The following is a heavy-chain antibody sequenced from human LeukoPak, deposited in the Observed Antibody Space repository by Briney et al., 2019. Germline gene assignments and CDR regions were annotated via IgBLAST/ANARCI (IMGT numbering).Heavy chain of an antibody. CDR2: IYPGDSDT. Sequence: GESLKISCKGSGYNFTNYWIGWVRQLPGKGLEWMGIIYPGDSDTTYSPSFQGQVTISADKSISTAYLQWSSLKASDTAMYYCARVYCSSTSCYFDQSNWFDPWGQGTLVTVSS. CDR1: GYNFTNYW. V-gene: IGHV5-51*01. CDR3: ARVYCSSTSCYFDQSNWFDP. D-gene: IGHD2-2*01. J-gene: IGHJ5*02.